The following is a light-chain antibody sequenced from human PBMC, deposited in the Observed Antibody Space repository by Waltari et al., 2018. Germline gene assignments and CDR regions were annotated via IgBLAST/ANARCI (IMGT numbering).Light chain of an antibody. Sequence: QSVLTQPPSVSGAPGQRVTISCTGSSSNIGARYDVSWYQQLPGTAPKLHIYVNSSGPCGVPDRFSGSKSGTSASLAITGLQAEDEADYYCQSYDSSLSGWVFGGGTKLTVL. V-gene: IGLV1-40*01. CDR1: SSNIGARYD. CDR3: QSYDSSLSGWV. CDR2: VNS. J-gene: IGLJ3*02.